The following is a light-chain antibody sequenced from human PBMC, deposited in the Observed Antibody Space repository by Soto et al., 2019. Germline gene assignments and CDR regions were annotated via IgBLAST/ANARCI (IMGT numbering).Light chain of an antibody. V-gene: IGKV1-39*01. CDR3: QQSYNTPRT. J-gene: IGKJ1*01. CDR2: AAS. CDR1: QSISSY. Sequence: DIQMTQSPSSLSASVGDRVTITCRASQSISSYLNWYQQKPGKAPKLLIYAASSLQSGVPLRFSGSGSGTDFTLTISSLQPEDFATYYCQQSYNTPRTFGQGTKVEIK.